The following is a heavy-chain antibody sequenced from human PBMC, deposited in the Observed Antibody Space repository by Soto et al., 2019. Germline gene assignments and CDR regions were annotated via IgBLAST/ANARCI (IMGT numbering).Heavy chain of an antibody. V-gene: IGHV2-5*02. CDR3: AHTRIKDTIFGVKMPLLAERWFYP. D-gene: IGHD3-3*01. CDR1: GFSLSTSGVG. J-gene: IGHJ5*02. CDR2: IYWDDDK. Sequence: QITLKESGPTLVKPTQTLTLTCTFSGFSLSTSGVGVGWIRQPPGKALEWLALIYWDDDKRYSPSLKSRLTITKDTSKNQVVLTMTNMDPVDTATYYCAHTRIKDTIFGVKMPLLAERWFYPWGQGTLVAFSS.